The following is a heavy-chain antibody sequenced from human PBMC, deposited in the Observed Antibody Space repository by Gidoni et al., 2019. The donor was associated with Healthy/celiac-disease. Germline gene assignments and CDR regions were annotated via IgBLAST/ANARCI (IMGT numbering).Heavy chain of an antibody. D-gene: IGHD6-13*01. CDR2: IRSKAYGGTT. Sequence: EVQLVESGGGLVQPGRSLRLSCTASGFTFGDYAMSWFRQAPGKGLEWVGFIRSKAYGGTTEYAASVKGRFTISRDDSKSIAYLQMNSLKTEDTAVYYCTGYSSSWYLAFDIWGQGTMVTVSS. J-gene: IGHJ3*02. CDR3: TGYSSSWYLAFDI. CDR1: GFTFGDYA. V-gene: IGHV3-49*03.